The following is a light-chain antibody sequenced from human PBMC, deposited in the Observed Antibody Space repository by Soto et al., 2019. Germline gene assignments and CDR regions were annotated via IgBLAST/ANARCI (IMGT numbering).Light chain of an antibody. Sequence: EVVLTQSPVTLSLSPGERATLTCRASPSFRGLLAWYQQKPGQGPRLLIYDAYNRATGIPPRFSGSGSGTDFTLTISSLEPEDSAVYYCQQRHMWPITFGQGTRLEIK. CDR1: PSFRGL. V-gene: IGKV3-11*01. CDR2: DAY. CDR3: QQRHMWPIT. J-gene: IGKJ5*01.